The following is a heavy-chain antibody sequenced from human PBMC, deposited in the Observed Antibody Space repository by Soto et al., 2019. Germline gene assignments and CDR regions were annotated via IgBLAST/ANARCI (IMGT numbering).Heavy chain of an antibody. CDR3: AKDSGYNYGYFRWFDP. D-gene: IGHD5-18*01. Sequence: SETLSLTCTVSGGYISNYYWSWIRQHPGRGLEWIGHIFYSGSTNYNPALKSRVTISVDTSKSQFSLKLSSVTAADMAVYYCAKDSGYNYGYFRWFDPWGQGTLVTVSS. CDR1: GGYISNYY. CDR2: IFYSGST. V-gene: IGHV4-59*01. J-gene: IGHJ5*02.